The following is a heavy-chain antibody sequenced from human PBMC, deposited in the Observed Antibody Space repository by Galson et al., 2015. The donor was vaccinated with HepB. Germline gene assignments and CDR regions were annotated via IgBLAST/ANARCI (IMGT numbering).Heavy chain of an antibody. CDR1: GGTFSSYA. CDR3: ASRRIAVAGTEEVDLDY. D-gene: IGHD6-19*01. CDR2: IIPILGIA. Sequence: SVKVSCKASGGTFSSYAISWVRQAPGQGLEWKGRIIPILGIANYAQKFQGRVTITADKSTSTAYMELSSLRSEDTAVYYCASRRIAVAGTEEVDLDYWGQGTLVTVSS. V-gene: IGHV1-69*04. J-gene: IGHJ4*02.